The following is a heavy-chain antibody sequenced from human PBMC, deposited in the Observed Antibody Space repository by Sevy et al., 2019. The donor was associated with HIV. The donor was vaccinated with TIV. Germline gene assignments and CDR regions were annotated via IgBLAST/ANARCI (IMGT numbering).Heavy chain of an antibody. D-gene: IGHD1-26*01. Sequence: GGSRRLSCAASGFTFSDYYMSWIRQAPGKGLEWVSYISSSSSTIYYEDSVKGRFTISRDNATNSLYLQMNSLRAEDTAVYYCARDWDSRDYYYMDVWGKGTTVTVSS. J-gene: IGHJ6*03. CDR1: GFTFSDYY. CDR2: ISSSSSTI. CDR3: ARDWDSRDYYYMDV. V-gene: IGHV3-11*04.